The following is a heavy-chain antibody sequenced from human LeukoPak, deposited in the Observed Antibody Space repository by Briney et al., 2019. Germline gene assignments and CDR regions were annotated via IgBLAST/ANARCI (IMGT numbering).Heavy chain of an antibody. J-gene: IGHJ4*02. CDR2: ISSSSSTI. CDR1: GFTFSSYS. CDR3: AGDLHSYGY. D-gene: IGHD5-18*01. V-gene: IGHV3-48*01. Sequence: PGGSLRLSCAASGFTFSSYSMNWVRRAPGKGLEWVSYISSSSSTIYYADSVKGRFTISRDNAKNSLYLQMNSLRAEDTAVYYCAGDLHSYGYWGQGTLVTVSS.